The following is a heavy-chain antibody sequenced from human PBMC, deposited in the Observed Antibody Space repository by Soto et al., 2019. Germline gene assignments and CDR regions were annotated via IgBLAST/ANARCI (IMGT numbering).Heavy chain of an antibody. J-gene: IGHJ4*02. CDR1: CGSVSNSNYC. Sequence: SETLCLTFTVSCGSVSNSNYCWVLIRQSPGKGLELIGSVYYGGRSYSKSSVKSRVTISVDTSKSQFSLNLNSVTASDTAVYFCVSQRTSVLTQAYFDYWGPGALVTVSS. CDR3: VSQRTSVLTQAYFDY. D-gene: IGHD2-8*01. V-gene: IGHV4-39*01. CDR2: VYYGGRS.